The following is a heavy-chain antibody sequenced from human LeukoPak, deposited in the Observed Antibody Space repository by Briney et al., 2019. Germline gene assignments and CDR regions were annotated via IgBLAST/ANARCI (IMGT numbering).Heavy chain of an antibody. CDR2: INHSGST. CDR3: ARGNRGRRFLEWSTDY. CDR1: GYSISSGYY. Sequence: SETLSLTCAVSGYSISSGYYWGWIRQPPGKGLEWIGEINHSGSTNYNPSLKSRVTISVDTSKNQFSLKLSSVTAADTAVYYCARGNRGRRFLEWSTDYWGQGTLVTVSS. D-gene: IGHD3-3*01. V-gene: IGHV4-38-2*01. J-gene: IGHJ4*02.